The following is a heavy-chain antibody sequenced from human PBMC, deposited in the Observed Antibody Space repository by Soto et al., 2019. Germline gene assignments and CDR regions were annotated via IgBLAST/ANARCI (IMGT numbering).Heavy chain of an antibody. D-gene: IGHD5-18*01. CDR2: IYTSGST. CDR1: GGSISSYY. Sequence: QVQLQESGPGLVKPSETLSLTCTVSGGSISSYYWSWIRQPAGKGLEWTGRIYTSGSTNYNPSLKSRVTMSVDTSKNQFSLKLSSVTAADTAVYYCARDSQIQLWFPARNWFDPWGQGTLVTVSS. V-gene: IGHV4-4*07. CDR3: ARDSQIQLWFPARNWFDP. J-gene: IGHJ5*02.